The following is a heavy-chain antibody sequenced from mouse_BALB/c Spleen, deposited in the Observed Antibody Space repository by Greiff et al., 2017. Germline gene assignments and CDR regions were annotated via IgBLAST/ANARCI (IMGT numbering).Heavy chain of an antibody. V-gene: IGHV14-3*02. CDR1: GFNIKDTY. J-gene: IGHJ1*01. D-gene: IGHD2-10*01. CDR3: ARPYYGNYGWYFDV. Sequence: VQLKESGAELVKPGASVKLSCTASGFNIKDTYMHWVKQRPEQGLEWIGRIDPANGNTKYDPKFQGKATITADTSSNTAYLQLSSLTSEDTAVYYCARPYYGNYGWYFDVWGAGTTVTVSS. CDR2: IDPANGNT.